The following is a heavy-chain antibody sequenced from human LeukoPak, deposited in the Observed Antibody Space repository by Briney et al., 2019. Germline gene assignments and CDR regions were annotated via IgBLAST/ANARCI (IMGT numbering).Heavy chain of an antibody. D-gene: IGHD1-26*01. Sequence: GGSLRLSCAASGFTFSDYYMSWIHQAPGKGLECVSYISSTGRTIYYADSVKGRFTISRDNAKNSLYLHMNSLRAEDTAVYYCARDRQSYSVITYYYYMDVWGKGTTVTVSS. CDR2: ISSTGRTI. CDR1: GFTFSDYY. CDR3: ARDRQSYSVITYYYYMDV. V-gene: IGHV3-11*04. J-gene: IGHJ6*03.